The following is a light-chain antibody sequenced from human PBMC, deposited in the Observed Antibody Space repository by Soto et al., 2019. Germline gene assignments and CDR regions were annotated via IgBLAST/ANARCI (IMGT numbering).Light chain of an antibody. CDR1: SSDVGSYNL. J-gene: IGLJ2*01. CDR2: EGS. Sequence: QSVLTQPASVSGSPGQSITISCTGTSSDVGSYNLVSWYQQHPGKAPKLMIYEGSKRPSGVSNRFSGSRSGNTASLTISGLQAEDEADYYCCSYAGSSTCVVFGGGTKVPVL. CDR3: CSYAGSSTCVV. V-gene: IGLV2-23*01.